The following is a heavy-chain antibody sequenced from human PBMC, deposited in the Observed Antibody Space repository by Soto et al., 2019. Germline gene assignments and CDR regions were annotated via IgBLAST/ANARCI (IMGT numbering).Heavy chain of an antibody. Sequence: QVQLVQSGAEVKKPGASVKVSCKASGYTFTSYGISWVRQAPGQGLEWMGWISAYNGNTNYAQKRQGRVTMTTDTSTSTAYMELRSLRSDDTAVYYCARAPEGYCSSTSCYLVPYYYYGMDVWGQGTTVTVSS. CDR2: ISAYNGNT. D-gene: IGHD2-2*01. V-gene: IGHV1-18*01. J-gene: IGHJ6*02. CDR3: ARAPEGYCSSTSCYLVPYYYYGMDV. CDR1: GYTFTSYG.